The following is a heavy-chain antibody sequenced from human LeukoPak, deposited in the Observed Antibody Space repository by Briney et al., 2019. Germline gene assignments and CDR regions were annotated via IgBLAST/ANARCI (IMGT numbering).Heavy chain of an antibody. CDR3: ARGKPSYGSGTYYRPLEPNYMDV. CDR2: IYHIGST. V-gene: IGHV4-34*01. J-gene: IGHJ6*03. D-gene: IGHD3-10*01. Sequence: SETLSLTCAVYGGSFSGYYWSWIRQPPGKGLEWIGSIYHIGSTYDNPSLKSRLTISVDTSKNQFSLKLSSVTAADTAVYYCARGKPSYGSGTYYRPLEPNYMDVWGKGTTVTVSS. CDR1: GGSFSGYY.